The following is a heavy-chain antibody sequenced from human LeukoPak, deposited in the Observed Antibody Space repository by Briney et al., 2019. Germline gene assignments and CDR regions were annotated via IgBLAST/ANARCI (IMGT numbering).Heavy chain of an antibody. J-gene: IGHJ1*01. CDR1: GGSINSYY. D-gene: IGHD3-22*01. Sequence: SETLSLTCIVSGGSINSYYWSWIRQPPGKGLEWIGYSYDRGSTNYNPSLKSRVTISVDTSKSQFSLKLGSVTAADTAVYYCASKGYESSVRYFQPWGQGTLVTVSS. CDR2: SYDRGST. V-gene: IGHV4-59*12. CDR3: ASKGYESSVRYFQP.